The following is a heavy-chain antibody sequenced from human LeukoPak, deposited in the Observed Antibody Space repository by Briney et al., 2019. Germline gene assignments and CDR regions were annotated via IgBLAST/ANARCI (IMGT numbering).Heavy chain of an antibody. CDR3: ARLGYGSGSYY. D-gene: IGHD3-10*01. CDR1: GGSFSGYY. CDR2: INHSGST. Sequence: PSETLSLTCAVYGGSFSGYYWSWIRQPPGKGLEWIGEINHSGSTNYNPSLKSRVTISVDTSKNQFSLKLSSVTAADTAVYYCARLGYGSGSYYWGQGTLVTVSS. J-gene: IGHJ4*02. V-gene: IGHV4-34*01.